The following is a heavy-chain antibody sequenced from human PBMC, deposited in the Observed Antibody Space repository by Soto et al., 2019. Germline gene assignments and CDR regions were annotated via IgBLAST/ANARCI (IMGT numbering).Heavy chain of an antibody. CDR2: IIPIFGTT. Sequence: QVQLVQSGAEVKKPGSSVKVSCKASGGTFSSYAISWVRQAPGQVIESMGGIIPIFGTTNYAQNFQGRVTITADESTSPAYMELSSLSSEDTAVYYCARGGSRDGDYIVDWGQGTLVTVSS. CDR1: GGTFSSYA. D-gene: IGHD4-17*01. J-gene: IGHJ4*02. V-gene: IGHV1-69*01. CDR3: ARGGSRDGDYIVD.